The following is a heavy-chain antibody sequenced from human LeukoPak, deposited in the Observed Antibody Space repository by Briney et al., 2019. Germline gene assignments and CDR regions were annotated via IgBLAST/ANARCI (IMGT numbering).Heavy chain of an antibody. J-gene: IGHJ3*02. Sequence: SESLSLTCAVYGGSFSGYYWSWIRQPPGKGLEWIGYIYHSGSTYYNPSLKSRVTISVDRSKNQFSLKLSSVTAADTAVYYCARGPSSLEAFDIWGQGTMVTVSS. CDR3: ARGPSSLEAFDI. CDR2: IYHSGST. V-gene: IGHV4-34*01. D-gene: IGHD1-1*01. CDR1: GGSFSGYY.